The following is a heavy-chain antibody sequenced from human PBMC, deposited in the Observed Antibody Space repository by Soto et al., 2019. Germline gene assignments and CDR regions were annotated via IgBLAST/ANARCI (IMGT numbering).Heavy chain of an antibody. D-gene: IGHD2-15*01. Sequence: LRLFCAAARFTVSDYYMSWIRQPPGKGLEWVSYISSSGSTIYYADSVKGRFTISRDNAKNSLYLQMNSLRAEDTAVYYCARGGIAHCSGGSCPNYYYYGMDVWGQGTTVTVSS. CDR3: ARGGIAHCSGGSCPNYYYYGMDV. CDR2: ISSSGSTI. CDR1: RFTVSDYY. V-gene: IGHV3-11*01. J-gene: IGHJ6*02.